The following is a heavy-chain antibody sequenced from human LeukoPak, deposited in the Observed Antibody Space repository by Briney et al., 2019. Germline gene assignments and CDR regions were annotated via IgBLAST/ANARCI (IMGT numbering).Heavy chain of an antibody. CDR1: GGSISRYY. CDR2: INHSGRT. CDR3: ARRRKQQLVRAWFDP. J-gene: IGHJ5*02. D-gene: IGHD6-13*01. Sequence: SETLSLTSTVSGGSISRYYWSWIRQPPGKGLEWIGEINHSGRTNYNPSLKSRVTISVDTSKNQFSLKLSSVTAADTAVYYCARRRKQQLVRAWFDPWGQGKLVTVSS. V-gene: IGHV4-34*01.